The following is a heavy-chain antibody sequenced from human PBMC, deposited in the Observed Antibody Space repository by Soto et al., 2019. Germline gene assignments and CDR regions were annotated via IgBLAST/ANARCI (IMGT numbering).Heavy chain of an antibody. D-gene: IGHD2-8*01. CDR3: ARGDSTDCSNGVCSFFYNHDMDV. CDR1: GYSFTDYH. J-gene: IGHJ6*02. V-gene: IGHV1-2*04. Sequence: AASVKVSCKASGYSFTDYHIHWVRQAPGQGLEWLGRINPKSGGTSTAQKLQGWVTMTTDTSISTASMELTRLTSDDTAIYYCARGDSTDCSNGVCSFFYNHDMDVWGQGTTVTVSS. CDR2: INPKSGGT.